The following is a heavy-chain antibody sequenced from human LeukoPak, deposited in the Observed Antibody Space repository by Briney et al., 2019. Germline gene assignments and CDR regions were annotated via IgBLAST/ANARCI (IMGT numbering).Heavy chain of an antibody. D-gene: IGHD3-22*01. J-gene: IGHJ4*02. CDR1: GFTVSSNY. CDR2: IYSGGST. V-gene: IGHV3-53*01. Sequence: GGSLRLSCAASGFTVSSNYMSWVRQAPGKGLEWVSVIYSGGSTYYADSVKGRFTISRDNSKNTQYLQMNSLRAEDTAVYYCARAGGYYYDSSGYYPFDYWGQGTLVTVSS. CDR3: ARAGGYYYDSSGYYPFDY.